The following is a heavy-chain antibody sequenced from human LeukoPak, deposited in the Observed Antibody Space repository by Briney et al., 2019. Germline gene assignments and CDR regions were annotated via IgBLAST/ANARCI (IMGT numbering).Heavy chain of an antibody. CDR3: ARSGSYCSGGRCYLNWFDP. J-gene: IGHJ5*02. V-gene: IGHV1-69*13. D-gene: IGHD2-15*01. CDR1: GGTFSSYA. CDR2: IIPIFGTA. Sequence: SVKVSCKASGGTFSSYAISWVRQAPGQGLEWMGGIIPIFGTANYAQKFQGRVTITADESTSTAYMELSSLRSEDTAVYYCARSGSYCSGGRCYLNWFDPWGQGTLVTVSS.